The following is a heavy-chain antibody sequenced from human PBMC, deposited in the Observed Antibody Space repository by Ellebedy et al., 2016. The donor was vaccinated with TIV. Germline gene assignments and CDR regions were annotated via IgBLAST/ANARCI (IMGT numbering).Heavy chain of an antibody. D-gene: IGHD4-17*01. CDR2: IWYDGSNK. J-gene: IGHJ4*02. V-gene: IGHV3-33*01. Sequence: GGSLRLXCAASGFTFSSYGMHWVRQDPGKGLERVAVIWYDGSNKYYADSVKGRFTISRDNSKNTLYLQMNSLRAEDTAVYYCARYGDYVWDLKTDYWGQGTLVTVSS. CDR1: GFTFSSYG. CDR3: ARYGDYVWDLKTDY.